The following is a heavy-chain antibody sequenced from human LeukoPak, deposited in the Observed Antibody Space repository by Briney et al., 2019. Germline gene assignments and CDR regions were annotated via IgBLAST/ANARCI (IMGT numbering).Heavy chain of an antibody. J-gene: IGHJ4*02. CDR2: ISSSSSTK. CDR3: AREFSRPDCSGRSCYEMVDS. Sequence: PGGSLRLSCAASGLTFSTYSMNWVRQAPGKGPEWVSYISSSSSTKYYADSVKGRFTISRDNAKNSLYLQMNSLRAEDTAVYYCAREFSRPDCSGRSCYEMVDSWGQGTLVTVSS. V-gene: IGHV3-48*01. CDR1: GLTFSTYS. D-gene: IGHD2-15*01.